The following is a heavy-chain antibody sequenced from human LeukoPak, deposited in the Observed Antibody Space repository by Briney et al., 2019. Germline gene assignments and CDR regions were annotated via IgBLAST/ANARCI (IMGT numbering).Heavy chain of an antibody. CDR3: ARGWFRSMVRGVIIGY. D-gene: IGHD3-10*01. J-gene: IGHJ4*02. Sequence: ASVKVSCKASGYTFTSYYMHWVRQAPGQGLEWMGLINPTGDSTGYAQKFQGRVTMTRNTSISTAYMELSSLRSEDTAVYYCARGWFRSMVRGVIIGYWGQGTLVTVSS. V-gene: IGHV1-46*01. CDR1: GYTFTSYY. CDR2: INPTGDST.